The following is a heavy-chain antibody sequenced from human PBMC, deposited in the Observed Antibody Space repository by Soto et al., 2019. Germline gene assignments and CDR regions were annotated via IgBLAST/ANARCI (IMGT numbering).Heavy chain of an antibody. J-gene: IGHJ4*02. CDR2: IKQDGSEK. D-gene: IGHD2-2*03. CDR3: ARGGYCSSTSCSLFDF. V-gene: IGHV3-7*01. CDR1: GFTFSSYW. Sequence: GGSLRLSCAASGFTFSSYWMSWVRQAAGKGLEWVANIKQDGSEKYYVDSEKGRFTISRDNAKNSLYLQMNSLRAEDTVVYYCARGGYCSSTSCSLFDFWGQGTLVTVSS.